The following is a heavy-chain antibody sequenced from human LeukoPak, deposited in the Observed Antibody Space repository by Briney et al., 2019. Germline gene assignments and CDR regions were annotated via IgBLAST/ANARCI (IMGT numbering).Heavy chain of an antibody. J-gene: IGHJ4*02. D-gene: IGHD2-2*01. V-gene: IGHV3-23*01. CDR3: AKDRDPRYCSSTSCPSGFDY. CDR1: GFTFSRYA. CDR2: ISDRSVTT. Sequence: GGSLRLSCAASGFTFSRYAMSWVRQAPGKGLEWVSAISDRSVTTYYADSVKGRFTISRDNSKNTLYLQMNSLRAEDTAVYYCAKDRDPRYCSSTSCPSGFDYWGQGTLVTASS.